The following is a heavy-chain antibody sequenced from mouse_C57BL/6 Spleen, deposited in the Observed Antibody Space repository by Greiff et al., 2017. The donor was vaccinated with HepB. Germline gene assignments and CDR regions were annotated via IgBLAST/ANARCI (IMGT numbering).Heavy chain of an antibody. CDR1: GFYIKNTY. CDR3: ARMITTRGAMDY. J-gene: IGHJ4*01. D-gene: IGHD2-4*01. V-gene: IGHV14-3*01. Sequence: VQLQQSVAELVRPGASVKLSCTASGFYIKNTYMHWVKQRPEQGLEWIGRIDPANGNTKYAPKFQGKATITADTSSNTAYLQLSSLTSEDTAIYYCARMITTRGAMDYWGQGTSVTVSS. CDR2: IDPANGNT.